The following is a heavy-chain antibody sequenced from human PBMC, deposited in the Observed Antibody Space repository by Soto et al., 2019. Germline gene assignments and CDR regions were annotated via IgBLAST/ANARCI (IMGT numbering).Heavy chain of an antibody. J-gene: IGHJ6*03. CDR3: AREVVPATVDFYYYYIDF. D-gene: IGHD2-2*01. CDR1: GGFISSGDYY. V-gene: IGHV4-31*03. CDR2: IEHSGSS. Sequence: QVQLQESGPGLVKPSQTLSLTCTVSGGFISSGDYYWNWIRQLPGKGLEWIGYIEHSGSSFYNPSLKGRVALALDTSKNQFSLKLNSVTAADTAVYYCAREVVPATVDFYYYYIDFWGKGTTVTGSS.